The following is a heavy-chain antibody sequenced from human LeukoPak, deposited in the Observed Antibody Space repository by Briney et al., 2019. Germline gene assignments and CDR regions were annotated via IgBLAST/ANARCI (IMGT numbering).Heavy chain of an antibody. CDR3: ARALPHRRLMDTTMEQHWFDP. D-gene: IGHD5-18*01. CDR2: INPSGGST. J-gene: IGHJ5*02. Sequence: ASVKASCKASGYTFTGYYMHWVRQAPGQGLEWMGLINPSGGSTRYAQKFQGRVTMTRDMSTSTVYMELSSLRSEDTAVYYCARALPHRRLMDTTMEQHWFDPWGQGTLVTVSS. CDR1: GYTFTGYY. V-gene: IGHV1-46*01.